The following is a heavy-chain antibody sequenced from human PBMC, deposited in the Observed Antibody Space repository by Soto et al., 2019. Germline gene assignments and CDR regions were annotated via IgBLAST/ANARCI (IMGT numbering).Heavy chain of an antibody. CDR2: SYHGGTT. CDR1: GASINTYY. D-gene: IGHD3-10*01. Sequence: SETLSLTCTVSGASINTYYWTWIRQPPGKGLEWIGYSYHGGTTDYNPSLKSRVTISVDTSKNQFSLKLTSVTAADTAVYYCARVVGYYYGSLRYSSGIDYWGQGALVTVSS. V-gene: IGHV4-59*01. CDR3: ARVVGYYYGSLRYSSGIDY. J-gene: IGHJ4*02.